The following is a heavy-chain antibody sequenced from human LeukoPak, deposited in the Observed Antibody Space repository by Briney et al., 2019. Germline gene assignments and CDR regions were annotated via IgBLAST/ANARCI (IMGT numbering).Heavy chain of an antibody. Sequence: SETLSLTCAVYSGSFTDYYWIWIRQPPGKGLEWIGEINHSGSTNYNPSLGGRVTILVDTSKNQFSLRLSSVTAADTAVYYCARDHRGIFSPFDYWGQGTLVTVSS. J-gene: IGHJ4*02. CDR2: INHSGST. CDR1: SGSFTDYY. V-gene: IGHV4-34*01. CDR3: ARDHRGIFSPFDY.